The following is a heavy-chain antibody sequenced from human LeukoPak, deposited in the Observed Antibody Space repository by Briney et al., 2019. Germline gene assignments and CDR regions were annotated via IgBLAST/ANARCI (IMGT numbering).Heavy chain of an antibody. CDR1: GGSISSYY. J-gene: IGHJ4*02. CDR2: IYYSGST. V-gene: IGHV4-59*08. CDR3: ARQSKTRCFDY. Sequence: PSETLSLTCTVSGGSISSYYWSWIRPPPGKGLEWIGYIYYSGSTNYNPSLKSRVTISVDTSKNQFSLKLSSVTAADTAVYYCARQSKTRCFDYWGQGTLVTVSS.